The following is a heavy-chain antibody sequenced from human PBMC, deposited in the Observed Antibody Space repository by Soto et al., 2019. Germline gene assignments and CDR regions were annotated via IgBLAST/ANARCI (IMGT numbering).Heavy chain of an antibody. CDR1: GGSISSSNW. V-gene: IGHV4-4*02. CDR2: IYHSGST. Sequence: SETLSLTCAVSGGSISSSNWWSWVRQPPGKGLEWIGEIYHSGSTNYNPSLKSRVTISVDTSKNQFSLKLSSVTAADTAVYYCAREGTGASVSYYCDYWGQGTLVTVAS. J-gene: IGHJ4*02. D-gene: IGHD1-26*01. CDR3: AREGTGASVSYYCDY.